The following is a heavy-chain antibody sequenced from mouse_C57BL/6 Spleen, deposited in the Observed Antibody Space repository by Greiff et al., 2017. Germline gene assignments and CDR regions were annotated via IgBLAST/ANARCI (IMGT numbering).Heavy chain of an antibody. D-gene: IGHD1-1*02. CDR2: IDPETGGT. J-gene: IGHJ2*01. V-gene: IGHV1-15*01. CDR1: GYTFTDYE. CDR3: TRRADYYAMDY. Sequence: QVQLQQSGAELVRPGASVTLSCKASGYTFTDYEMHWVKQTPVHGLEWIGAIDPETGGTAYNQKFKGKAILTADKSSSTAYMELRSLTSEDSAVYYCTRRADYYAMDYWGQGTTLTVSS.